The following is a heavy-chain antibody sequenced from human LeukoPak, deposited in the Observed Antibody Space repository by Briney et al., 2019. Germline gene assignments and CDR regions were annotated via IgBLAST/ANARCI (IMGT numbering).Heavy chain of an antibody. J-gene: IGHJ6*03. Sequence: ASVKVSCKASGYTFTGYYMHWVRQAPGQGLEWMGWINPNSGGTNYAQKFQGRVTMTRDTSISTAYMELSRLRSDDTAVYYCARDVSWIYYYYYMDVWGKGTTVTVSS. CDR1: GYTFTGYY. V-gene: IGHV1-2*02. CDR2: INPNSGGT. D-gene: IGHD2-15*01. CDR3: ARDVSWIYYYYYMDV.